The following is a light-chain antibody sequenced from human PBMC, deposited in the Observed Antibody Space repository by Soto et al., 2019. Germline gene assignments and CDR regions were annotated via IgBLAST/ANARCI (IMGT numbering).Light chain of an antibody. CDR3: LQHNNFPWT. CDR2: AAS. V-gene: IGKV1-17*01. CDR1: QGIKSD. Sequence: DIQMTQSPSSLSASVGDRVTITCRASQGIKSDLGWFQQKPGKAPKRLIYAASSLQSGVPSRVSGSGSGTEFTLTISSLQPEDFATYYCLQHNNFPWTFGQGTKVEI. J-gene: IGKJ1*01.